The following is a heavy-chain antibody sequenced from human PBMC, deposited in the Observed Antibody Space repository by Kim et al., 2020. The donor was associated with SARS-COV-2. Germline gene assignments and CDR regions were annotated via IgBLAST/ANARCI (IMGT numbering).Heavy chain of an antibody. Sequence: YYADSVKGRFTISRDNSKNTLYLQMNSLRAEDTAVYYCARARRGWYVWDYWGQGTLVTVSS. CDR3: ARARRGWYVWDY. J-gene: IGHJ4*02. V-gene: IGHV3-66*01. D-gene: IGHD6-19*01.